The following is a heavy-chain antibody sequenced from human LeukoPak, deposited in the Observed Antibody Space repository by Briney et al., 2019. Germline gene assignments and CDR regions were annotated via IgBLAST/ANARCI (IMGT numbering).Heavy chain of an antibody. CDR3: ARHLLWFGELSSGYFDY. J-gene: IGHJ4*02. CDR2: IYYSGST. Sequence: PSEIHSLTCTVSGGSISSSSYYWGWIRQPPGKGLEWIGSIYYSGSTYYHPSLKSRDTISVDTSKNQFSLKLSSVTAADTAVYYCARHLLWFGELSSGYFDYWGQGTL. CDR1: GGSISSSSYY. V-gene: IGHV4-39*01. D-gene: IGHD3-10*01.